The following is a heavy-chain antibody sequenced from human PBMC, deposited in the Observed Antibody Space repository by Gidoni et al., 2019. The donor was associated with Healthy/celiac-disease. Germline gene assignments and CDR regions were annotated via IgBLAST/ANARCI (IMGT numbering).Heavy chain of an antibody. J-gene: IGHJ4*02. CDR1: VFTFRSDS. Sequence: EVQLGESGRGLVQPGRYLRLSCADSVFTFRSDSMNWVRQDPGKGLGWVAYISLSSTTIYYAESVQGRFTISTDNAMNSLYLQMNSLRDEDTAVYYCARDLLPLVGATTGGFDYWGQGTLVTVSS. V-gene: IGHV3-48*02. D-gene: IGHD1-26*01. CDR3: ARDLLPLVGATTGGFDY. CDR2: ISLSSTTI.